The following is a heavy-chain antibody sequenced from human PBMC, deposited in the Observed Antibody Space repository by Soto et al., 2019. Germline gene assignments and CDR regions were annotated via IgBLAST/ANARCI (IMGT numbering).Heavy chain of an antibody. CDR2: ISYDGSNK. Sequence: ESGGGVVQPGRSLRLSCAASGFTFSSYAMHWVRQAPGKGLEWVAVISYDGSNKYYADSVKGRFTISRDNSKNTLYLQMNSLRAEDTAVYYCARDRGEYSSSWYRGDFDYWGQGTLVTVSS. J-gene: IGHJ4*02. CDR1: GFTFSSYA. D-gene: IGHD6-13*01. CDR3: ARDRGEYSSSWYRGDFDY. V-gene: IGHV3-30-3*01.